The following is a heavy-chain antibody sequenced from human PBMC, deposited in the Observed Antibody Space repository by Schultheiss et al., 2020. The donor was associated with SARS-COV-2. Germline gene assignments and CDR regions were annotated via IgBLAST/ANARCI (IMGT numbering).Heavy chain of an antibody. CDR1: GFTFSSYA. Sequence: GSLRLSCSASGFTFSSYAMDWVRQAPGKGLEWIGYIYYSGITNYYPSSKSLVTISVDTSKNQFFLKLSAVAAADTSVYYCARDLSGVLLFGELGSYYYYGMDVWGQGTTVTVSS. V-gene: IGHV4-59*12. J-gene: IGHJ6*02. D-gene: IGHD3-10*01. CDR3: ARDLSGVLLFGELGSYYYYGMDV. CDR2: IYYSGIT.